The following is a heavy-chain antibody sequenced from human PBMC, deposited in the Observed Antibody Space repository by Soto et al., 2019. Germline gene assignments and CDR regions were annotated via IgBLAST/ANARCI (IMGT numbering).Heavy chain of an antibody. V-gene: IGHV3-74*01. CDR3: ARVVVVVPANLNYYGMDV. J-gene: IGHJ6*02. CDR1: GFTFSSYW. CDR2: INSDGSST. D-gene: IGHD2-2*01. Sequence: GGSLRLSCAASGFTFSSYWMHWVRQAPGKGLVWVSRINSDGSSTSYADSVKGRFTISRDNAKNTLYLQMNSLRAEDTAVYYCARVVVVVPANLNYYGMDVWGQGTTVTVSS.